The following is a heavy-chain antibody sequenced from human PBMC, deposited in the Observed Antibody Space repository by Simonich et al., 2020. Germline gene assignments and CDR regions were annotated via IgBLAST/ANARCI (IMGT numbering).Heavy chain of an antibody. CDR1: GFTSSSYG. CDR2: IWYDGSNK. Sequence: QVQLVESGGGVVTPGRSLRLSCAASGFTSSSYGMHWVRQAPGKGLELVAVIWYDGSNKYYADSVKGRFTISRDNSKNTLYLQMNSLRAEDTAVYYCARAYSSSWYNWFDPWGQGTLVTVSS. V-gene: IGHV3-33*01. D-gene: IGHD6-13*01. J-gene: IGHJ5*02. CDR3: ARAYSSSWYNWFDP.